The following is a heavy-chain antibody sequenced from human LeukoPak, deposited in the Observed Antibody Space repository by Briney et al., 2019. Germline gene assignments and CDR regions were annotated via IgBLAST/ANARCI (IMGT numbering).Heavy chain of an antibody. CDR2: IWFDGSKK. J-gene: IGHJ5*02. CDR3: ARGLATTGNPNWFDP. Sequence: GRSLRLSCAASGFIFSSYGMHWVRQAPGKGLEWVADIWFDGSKKYYADSVKGRITISRDDSKNTLYLQMNSLRAEDTAVYYCARGLATTGNPNWFDPWGQGTLVTVSS. D-gene: IGHD6-13*01. V-gene: IGHV3-33*01. CDR1: GFIFSSYG.